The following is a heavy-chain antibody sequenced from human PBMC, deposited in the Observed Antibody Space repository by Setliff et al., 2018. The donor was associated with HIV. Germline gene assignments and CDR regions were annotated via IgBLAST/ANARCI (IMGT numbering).Heavy chain of an antibody. CDR2: ISVYNCDT. CDR1: GYPFSNFS. CDR3: ATDRTQTGFSLVRGVITDPARYPFDY. D-gene: IGHD3-10*01. Sequence: ASVKVSCKASGYPFSNFSISWVRQAPGQRLEWMAWISVYNCDTNFAQKFQGRVTMTTDTSMRTAYMELSSLSSVDTAVYYCATDRTQTGFSLVRGVITDPARYPFDYWGQGTLVTVSS. V-gene: IGHV1-18*04. J-gene: IGHJ4*02.